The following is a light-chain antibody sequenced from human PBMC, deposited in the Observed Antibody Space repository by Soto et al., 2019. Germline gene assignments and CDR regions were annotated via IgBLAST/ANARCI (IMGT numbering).Light chain of an antibody. CDR2: GAS. CDR3: QQFARSRT. J-gene: IGKJ1*01. Sequence: EIVLTQSPGTLSLSPGERATLSCRASQIVTSSQLAWYQQKPGQPPMLLLYGASNRATGIPDRFSGSGSGTDFTLTISRLEPEDFAVYYCQQFARSRTFGQGTKVEIK. V-gene: IGKV3-20*01. CDR1: QIVTSSQ.